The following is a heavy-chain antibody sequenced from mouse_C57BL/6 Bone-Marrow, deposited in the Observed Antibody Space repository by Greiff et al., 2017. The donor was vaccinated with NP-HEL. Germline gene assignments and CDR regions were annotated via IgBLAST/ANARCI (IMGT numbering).Heavy chain of an antibody. J-gene: IGHJ4*01. V-gene: IGHV1-20*01. CDR2: INPYNGDT. CDR1: GYSFTGYF. CDR3: ARHGSMYGAMDY. D-gene: IGHD1-1*01. Sequence: VQLKESGPELVKPGDSVKISCKASGYSFTGYFMNWVMQSHGKSLEWIGRINPYNGDTFYNQKFKGKSTLTVDKSSSTAHIELRSLTSEDSAVDYCARHGSMYGAMDYWGQGTSVTVSS.